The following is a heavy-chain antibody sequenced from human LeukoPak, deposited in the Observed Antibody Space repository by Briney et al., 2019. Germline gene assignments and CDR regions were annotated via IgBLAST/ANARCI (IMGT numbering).Heavy chain of an antibody. D-gene: IGHD3-22*01. CDR2: ISGSGGSI. V-gene: IGHV3-23*01. J-gene: IGHJ4*02. CDR3: AKQESYYDSSGYYLY. CDR1: GFTFSSYA. Sequence: GGSLRLSCAASGFTFSSYAMSWVRQAPGKGLEWVSVISGSGGSIYYADSVKGRSTIFRENSKNTLYLQMNSLRAEDTAVYYCAKQESYYDSSGYYLYWGQGTLVTVSS.